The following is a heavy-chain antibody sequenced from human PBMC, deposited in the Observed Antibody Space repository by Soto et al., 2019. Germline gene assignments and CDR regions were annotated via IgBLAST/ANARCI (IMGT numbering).Heavy chain of an antibody. V-gene: IGHV3-13*01. CDR3: ARFGGPCGMDV. D-gene: IGHD3-16*01. J-gene: IGHJ6*02. CDR2: IGTAGDT. Sequence: PGGSLRLSCAASGFTFSSYDMHWVRQATGEGLEWVSAIGTAGDTYYPGSVKGRFTISRENAKNSLYLQMNSLRAGDTAVYYCARFGGPCGMDVWGQGTTVTVSS. CDR1: GFTFSSYD.